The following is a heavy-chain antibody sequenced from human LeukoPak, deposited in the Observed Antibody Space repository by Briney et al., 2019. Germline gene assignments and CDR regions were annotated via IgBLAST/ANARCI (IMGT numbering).Heavy chain of an antibody. CDR2: ISGSGGRT. CDR3: ARDSGVGACLFCSAFDL. J-gene: IGHJ3*01. D-gene: IGHD1-26*01. Sequence: GGSLRLSCGASGFTFSTYGMSWVRQAPGKGLEWVSGISGSGGRTYYADSMKGRFTISRDNSKNTLYLQMNSLRAEDTAVYYCARDSGVGACLFCSAFDLRGQGTMVTVSS. CDR1: GFTFSTYG. V-gene: IGHV3-23*01.